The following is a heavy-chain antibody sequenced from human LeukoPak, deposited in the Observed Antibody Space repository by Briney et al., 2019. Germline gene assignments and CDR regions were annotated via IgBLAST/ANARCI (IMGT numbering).Heavy chain of an antibody. D-gene: IGHD5-24*01. CDR1: GFTFSSYG. CDR3: ARVRMKMAPPTSDAFDI. Sequence: PGGSLRLSCAASGFTFSSYGMHWVRQAPGKGLEWVAVIWYDGSNKYYADSVKGRFTISRDNSKNTLYLQMNSLRAEDTAVYYRARVRMKMAPPTSDAFDIWGQGTMVTVSS. CDR2: IWYDGSNK. V-gene: IGHV3-33*01. J-gene: IGHJ3*02.